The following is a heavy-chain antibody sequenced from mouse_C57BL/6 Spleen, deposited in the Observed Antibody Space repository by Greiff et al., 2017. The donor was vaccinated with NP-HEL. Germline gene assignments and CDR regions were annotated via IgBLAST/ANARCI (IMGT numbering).Heavy chain of an antibody. CDR1: GYTFTSYW. Sequence: QVQLQQPGAELVMPGASVKLSCKASGYTFTSYWMHWVKQRPGQGLEWIGEIDPSDSYTNYNQKFKGKSTLTVDKSSSTAYMKLSRLTSEDSAVYYCARTSTMVTTGAMDYWGQGTSVTVSS. J-gene: IGHJ4*01. V-gene: IGHV1-69*01. D-gene: IGHD2-2*01. CDR3: ARTSTMVTTGAMDY. CDR2: IDPSDSYT.